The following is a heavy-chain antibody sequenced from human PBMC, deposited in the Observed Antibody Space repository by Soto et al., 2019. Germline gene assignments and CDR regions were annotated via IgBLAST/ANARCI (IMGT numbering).Heavy chain of an antibody. D-gene: IGHD6-19*01. J-gene: IGHJ6*02. CDR1: GFTFSSYG. CDR2: ISYDGSNK. Sequence: GASLSLSCAASGFTFSSYGMHWVRQAPGKGLEWVAVISYDGSNKYYADSVKGRFTISRDNSKNTLYLQMNSLRAEDTAVYYCAKDLRRSSGWYYYYYGMDVWGQGTTVTVSS. CDR3: AKDLRRSSGWYYYYYGMDV. V-gene: IGHV3-30*18.